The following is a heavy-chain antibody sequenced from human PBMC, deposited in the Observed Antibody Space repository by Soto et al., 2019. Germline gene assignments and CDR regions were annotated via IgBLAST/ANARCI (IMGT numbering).Heavy chain of an antibody. D-gene: IGHD3-10*02. CDR3: AHMFGQVSPFNWFDP. CDR1: GFSLSSRGEA. J-gene: IGHJ5*02. V-gene: IGHV2-5*02. Sequence: QITLKESGPTLVKPTQTLTLTCTFSGFSLSSRGEAVGWIRQPPGKALEWLALIYWDDDKRYSPSLKTRLAITKDTARNQVVLTMTNMDTVDTATYFCAHMFGQVSPFNWFDPWGQGTLVTVSS. CDR2: IYWDDDK.